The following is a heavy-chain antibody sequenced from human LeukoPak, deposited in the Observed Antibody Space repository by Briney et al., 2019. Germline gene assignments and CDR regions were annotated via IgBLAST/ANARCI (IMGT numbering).Heavy chain of an antibody. Sequence: SETLSLTCAVYGGSFSGYYWSWIRQPPGKGLEWIGEINHSGSTKYNESLKSRVTMSVDTSKNQFSLKLTSVTAADTAVYYCARQTGSGLFILPGGQGTLVTVSS. CDR1: GGSFSGYY. CDR3: ARQTGSGLFILP. V-gene: IGHV4-34*01. D-gene: IGHD3/OR15-3a*01. J-gene: IGHJ4*02. CDR2: INHSGST.